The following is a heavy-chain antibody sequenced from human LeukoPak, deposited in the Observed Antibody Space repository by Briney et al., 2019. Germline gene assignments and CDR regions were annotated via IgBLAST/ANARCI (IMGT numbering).Heavy chain of an antibody. D-gene: IGHD1-1*01. CDR2: IYYSGST. CDR3: ARVKXSXNWXDDHYYGMDV. Sequence: PSETLSLTCTVSGGSISRYYWSWIRQPPGKGLEWIGYIYYSGSTNYNPSLKSRVTISVDTSKHQFSLKLSSVTAADTAVYYCARVKXSXNWXDDHYYGMDVWGQGTTVTVSS. J-gene: IGHJ6*02. CDR1: GGSISRYY. V-gene: IGHV4-59*01.